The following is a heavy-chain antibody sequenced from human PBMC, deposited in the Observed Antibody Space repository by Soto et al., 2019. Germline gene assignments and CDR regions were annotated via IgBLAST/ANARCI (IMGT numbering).Heavy chain of an antibody. CDR2: IHSDGAK. D-gene: IGHD2-2*01. J-gene: IGHJ5*02. Sequence: SGPTLVNPTETLTLTCTVSGFSLSNAGSGVSWIRQPPGKALEWLAHIHSDGAKTYSSSLQSRLTISRDYSRRQVVLTLTKLDPMDTATYYCARSISLPASADNWFDPWGRGILVTVSS. CDR1: GFSLSNAGSG. CDR3: ARSISLPASADNWFDP. V-gene: IGHV2-26*01.